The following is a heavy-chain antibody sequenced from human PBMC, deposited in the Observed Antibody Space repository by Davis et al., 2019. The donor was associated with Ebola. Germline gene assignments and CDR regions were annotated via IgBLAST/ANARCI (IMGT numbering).Heavy chain of an antibody. Sequence: PGGSLRLSCTVSGVSISTHYWSWIRQPPGKRLEWIGSIYYTGSAYYNSSLNGRVTISVDTSKNQFSLKLRSVTAADTAVYYCVRFGYGAYWGRGTLVTVSS. V-gene: IGHV4-59*11. D-gene: IGHD3-22*01. CDR3: VRFGYGAY. CDR2: IYYTGSA. CDR1: GVSISTHY. J-gene: IGHJ4*02.